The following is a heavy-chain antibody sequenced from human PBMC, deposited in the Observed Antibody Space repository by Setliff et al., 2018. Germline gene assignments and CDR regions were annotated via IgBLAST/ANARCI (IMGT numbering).Heavy chain of an antibody. V-gene: IGHV1-69*10. Sequence: SVKVSCKASGATINSLPITWVRQAPGQGLEWMGGTIPLLPLPNYAVKFQGRVTMTRNTSISTAYMELSSLRSDDTAVYYCARVPRLEWLLPTFDSWGQGTLVTVSS. CDR1: GATINSLP. J-gene: IGHJ4*02. CDR2: TIPLLPLP. D-gene: IGHD3-3*01. CDR3: ARVPRLEWLLPTFDS.